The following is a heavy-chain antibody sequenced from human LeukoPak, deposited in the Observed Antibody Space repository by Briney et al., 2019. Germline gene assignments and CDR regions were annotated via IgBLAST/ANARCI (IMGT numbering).Heavy chain of an antibody. Sequence: PRRSLRLSCAASGFTFSSYGMHWVRQAPGKGLEWVAVISYDGSNKYYADSVKGRFTISRDNSKNTLYLQMNSLRAEDTAVYYCAKVSGYCSSTSCYTRNYYYGMDVWGQGTTVTVSS. CDR3: AKVSGYCSSTSCYTRNYYYGMDV. J-gene: IGHJ6*02. D-gene: IGHD2-2*02. CDR2: ISYDGSNK. V-gene: IGHV3-30*18. CDR1: GFTFSSYG.